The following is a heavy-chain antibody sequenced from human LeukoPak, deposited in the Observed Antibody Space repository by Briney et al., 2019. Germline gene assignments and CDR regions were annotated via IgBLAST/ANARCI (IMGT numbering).Heavy chain of an antibody. V-gene: IGHV4-30-2*01. CDR2: IYHSGST. CDR1: GDSISSGGYS. J-gene: IGHJ3*02. CDR3: ARAFPMAIYYDSSGYYPGAFDI. Sequence: SETLSLTCAVSGDSISSGGYSWSWIRQPPGKGLEWIGYIYHSGSTYYNPSLKSRVTISVDRSKNQFSLKLSSVTAADTAVYYCARAFPMAIYYDSSGYYPGAFDIWGQGTMVTVSS. D-gene: IGHD3-22*01.